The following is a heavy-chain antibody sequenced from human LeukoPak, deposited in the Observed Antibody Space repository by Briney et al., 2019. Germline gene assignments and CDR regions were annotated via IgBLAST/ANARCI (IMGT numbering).Heavy chain of an antibody. CDR1: GGSISSSSYY. CDR3: ARERYYYGSGSYFRPFDY. Sequence: SETLSLTCTVSGGSISSSSYYWGWIRQPPGKGLEWIGSIYYSGSTYYNPSLKSRVTISVDTSKNQFSLKLGSVTAADTAVYYCARERYYYGSGSYFRPFDYWGQGTLVTVSS. V-gene: IGHV4-39*07. J-gene: IGHJ4*02. D-gene: IGHD3-10*01. CDR2: IYYSGST.